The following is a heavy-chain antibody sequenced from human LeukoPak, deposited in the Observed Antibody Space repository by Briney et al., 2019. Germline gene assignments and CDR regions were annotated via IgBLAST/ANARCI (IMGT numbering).Heavy chain of an antibody. CDR3: ARGAARMVEMGTMISFEY. J-gene: IGHJ4*02. CDR2: IYSGGST. D-gene: IGHD5-24*01. CDR1: GFTVSSNY. V-gene: IGHV3-66*01. Sequence: GGSLRLSCAASGFTVSSNYMSWVRQAPGKGLEWVSVIYSGGSTYYADSVKGRFTISRDNSKNTLYLQMNSLRAEDAAVYYCARGAARMVEMGTMISFEYWGQGTPVTVSS.